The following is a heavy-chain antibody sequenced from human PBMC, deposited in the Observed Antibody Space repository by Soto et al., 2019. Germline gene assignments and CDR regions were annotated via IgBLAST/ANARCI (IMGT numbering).Heavy chain of an antibody. V-gene: IGHV4-59*11. CDR2: IYSSGST. Sequence: SETLSLTCTVSGGSISSHYWNWIRQPPGKGLEWIGYIYSSGSTNYNPSLKSRVTMSVDTSKNQFSLKLSSMTAADTAVYYCARRRGSGSYSDWFDPWGQGTLVTVSS. J-gene: IGHJ5*02. D-gene: IGHD3-10*01. CDR1: GGSISSHY. CDR3: ARRRGSGSYSDWFDP.